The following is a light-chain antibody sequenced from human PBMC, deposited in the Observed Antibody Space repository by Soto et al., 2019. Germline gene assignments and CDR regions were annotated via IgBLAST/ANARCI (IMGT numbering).Light chain of an antibody. Sequence: DIVMTQSPVTLSVSPGERVTLSCRASHSVSGTLAWYQQKPGQAPRLLISEVSTRATGIPARFSGRGSGTEFTLTISSLQSEDFAVYYCQQYNNWPPTFGQGTKLEI. CDR2: EVS. V-gene: IGKV3-15*01. CDR3: QQYNNWPPT. J-gene: IGKJ2*01. CDR1: HSVSGT.